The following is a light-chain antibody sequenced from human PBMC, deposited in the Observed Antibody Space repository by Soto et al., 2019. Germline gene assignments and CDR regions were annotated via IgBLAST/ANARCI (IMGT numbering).Light chain of an antibody. CDR3: SSYTSSSTLYV. CDR2: GVS. CDR1: SSDVGGYNY. J-gene: IGLJ1*01. Sequence: QSVLTQPASVSGSPGQSITISCTGTSSDVGGYNYVSWYQQHPGKAPKLMIYGVSNRPSGVSNRFSGSKSGNTASLTIPGLQAEDEADYYCSSYTSSSTLYVFGTGTKVTVL. V-gene: IGLV2-14*01.